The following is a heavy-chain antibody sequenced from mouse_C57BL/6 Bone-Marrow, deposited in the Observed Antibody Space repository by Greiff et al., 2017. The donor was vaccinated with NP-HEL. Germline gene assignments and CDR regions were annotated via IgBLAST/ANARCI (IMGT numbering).Heavy chain of an antibody. CDR2: IDPETGGT. D-gene: IGHD1-1*01. V-gene: IGHV1-15*01. CDR1: GYTFTDYE. Sequence: QVQLQQSGAELVRPGASVTLSCKASGYTFTDYEMHWVKQTPVHGLEWIGAIDPETGGTAYNQKFKGKAILTADKSSSTAYMELRSLTSEDSAVYNCKREGVFIPPEVAKYYYPMNYWGKGTSVTV. J-gene: IGHJ4*01. CDR3: KREGVFIPPEVAKYYYPMNY.